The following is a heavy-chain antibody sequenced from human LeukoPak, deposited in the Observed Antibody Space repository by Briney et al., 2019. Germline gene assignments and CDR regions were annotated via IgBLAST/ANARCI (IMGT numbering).Heavy chain of an antibody. Sequence: SETLSLTCTGAGGSISSYYWSWIRQPPGKGLEWIGYIYYSGSTNYNPSLKSRVTISVDTSKNQFSLKLSSVTAADTAVYYCARLVDYYDSSAVDYWGQGTLVTVSS. D-gene: IGHD3-22*01. CDR3: ARLVDYYDSSAVDY. V-gene: IGHV4-59*01. CDR1: GGSISSYY. CDR2: IYYSGST. J-gene: IGHJ4*02.